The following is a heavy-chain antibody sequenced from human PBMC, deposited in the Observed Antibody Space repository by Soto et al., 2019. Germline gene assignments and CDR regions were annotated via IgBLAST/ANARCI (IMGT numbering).Heavy chain of an antibody. Sequence: QLPLQESGSGLVKPSQTLSLTCAVSGGSISSGGYSWSWIRQPPGKGLEWIGYIYHSGSTYYNPSLKSRVTTSVDRSKNQFSLKLSSVTAADTAVYYCATVPTPWGQGTLVTVSS. CDR3: ATVPTP. J-gene: IGHJ5*02. CDR1: GGSISSGGYS. V-gene: IGHV4-30-2*01. CDR2: IYHSGST.